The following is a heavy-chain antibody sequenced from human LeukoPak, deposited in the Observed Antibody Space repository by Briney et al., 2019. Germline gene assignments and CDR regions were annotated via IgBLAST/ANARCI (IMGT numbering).Heavy chain of an antibody. CDR2: INHSGST. D-gene: IGHD3-22*01. CDR3: ARAWNYYDSSGWPYFDY. Sequence: PSETLSLTCAVYGGSFSGYYWSWIRQPPGKGLEWIGDINHSGSTNYNPSLKSRVTISVDTSKNQFSLKLSSVTAADTAVYYCARAWNYYDSSGWPYFDYWGQGTLVTVSS. J-gene: IGHJ4*02. V-gene: IGHV4-34*01. CDR1: GGSFSGYY.